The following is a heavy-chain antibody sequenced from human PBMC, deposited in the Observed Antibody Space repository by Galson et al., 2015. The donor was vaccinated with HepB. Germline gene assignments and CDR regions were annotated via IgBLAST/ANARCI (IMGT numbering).Heavy chain of an antibody. J-gene: IGHJ4*02. CDR2: IKEDGSEK. V-gene: IGHV3-7*03. CDR1: GVTFSRYW. CDR3: ARVSSTWYADFDC. Sequence: LRLSCAASGVTFSRYWMSWVRQAPGKGLEWVANIKEDGSEKNYVDSVKGRFTISRDNAKNSLYLQMNSLRAEDTAVYYCARVSSTWYADFDCWGQGTLVTVSS. D-gene: IGHD6-13*01.